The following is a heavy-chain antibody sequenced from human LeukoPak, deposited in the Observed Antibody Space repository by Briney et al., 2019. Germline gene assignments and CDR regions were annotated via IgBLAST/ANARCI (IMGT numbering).Heavy chain of an antibody. CDR2: IDPNIGTT. CDR1: GYTFTGFY. V-gene: IGHV1-2*02. CDR3: ARLLGHYYFDASGYYDDDY. Sequence: GASVKVSCKASGYTFTGFYMHWVRQAPGQGLEWMGWIDPNIGTTKYSQKFQGRVTMTRDTSISEVYMELSRLRSDDTAVYYCARLLGHYYFDASGYYDDDYWGQGTPIIVSS. D-gene: IGHD3-22*01. J-gene: IGHJ4*02.